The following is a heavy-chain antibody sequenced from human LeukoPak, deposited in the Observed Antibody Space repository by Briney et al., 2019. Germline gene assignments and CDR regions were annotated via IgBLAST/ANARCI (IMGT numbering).Heavy chain of an antibody. V-gene: IGHV4-59*08. J-gene: IGHJ6*03. Sequence: SETLSLTCTVSGGSISSYYWSWIRQPPGKGLEWIGYIYYSGSTNYNPSLKSRVTISVDTSKNQFSLKLSSVTAADTAVYYCARVGGYDFWSGSYYYYYMDVWGKGTTVTVSS. CDR3: ARVGGYDFWSGSYYYYYMDV. CDR2: IYYSGST. CDR1: GGSISSYY. D-gene: IGHD3-3*01.